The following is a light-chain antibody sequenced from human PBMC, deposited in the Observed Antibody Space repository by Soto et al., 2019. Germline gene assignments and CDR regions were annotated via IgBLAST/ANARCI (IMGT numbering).Light chain of an antibody. CDR2: WAS. V-gene: IGKV4-1*01. Sequence: DIVMTQSPDSLAVSLGERATINCKSSQSVLYSSNNKNYLAWYQQRPGQPPKLLIYWASTRESGVPDRFSGSGSGTDFALNITSLQAEEVAVYYSHQYESTPPTFGQGTKLEIK. J-gene: IGKJ2*01. CDR3: HQYESTPPT. CDR1: QSVLYSSNNKNY.